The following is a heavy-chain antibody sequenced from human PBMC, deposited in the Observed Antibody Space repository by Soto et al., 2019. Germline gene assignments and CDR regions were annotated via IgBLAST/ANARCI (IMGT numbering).Heavy chain of an antibody. CDR2: SYSGGGT. Sequence: EVQLVESGGGLVQPGGSLRLSCVASGFTVSSNYMSWVRQAPGKGLEWISVSYSGGGTYYADSVKGRFTISRDNSKNTLYLQMNNLRAEDTAVYYCARDSSGPSSWGQGTLVTVSS. D-gene: IGHD3-22*01. V-gene: IGHV3-66*01. CDR1: GFTVSSNY. CDR3: ARDSSGPSS. J-gene: IGHJ5*02.